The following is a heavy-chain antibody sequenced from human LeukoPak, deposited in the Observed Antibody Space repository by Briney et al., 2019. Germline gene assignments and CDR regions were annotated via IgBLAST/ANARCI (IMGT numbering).Heavy chain of an antibody. D-gene: IGHD6-13*01. J-gene: IGHJ4*02. CDR1: GYSISSGYY. CDR2: IYHSGST. Sequence: SETLSLTCAVSGYSISSGYYWGWIRQPPGKGLEWIGSIYHSGSTYYNPSLKSRVTISVDTSKNQFSLKLSSVTAADTAVNYCARGIAAAGTGFDYWGQGTLVTVSS. CDR3: ARGIAAAGTGFDY. V-gene: IGHV4-38-2*01.